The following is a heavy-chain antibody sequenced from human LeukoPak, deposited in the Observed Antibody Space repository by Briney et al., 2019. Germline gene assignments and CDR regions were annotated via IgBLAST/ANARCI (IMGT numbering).Heavy chain of an antibody. Sequence: KPSETLSLTCTVSGYSISSGYYWGWIRQPPGKGLEWIGSIYHSGSTYYNPSLKSRVTISVDTSKNQFSLKLSSVTAADTAVYYCARDRSYEDYWGQGTLVTVSS. D-gene: IGHD5-18*01. J-gene: IGHJ4*02. CDR2: IYHSGST. CDR1: GYSISSGYY. V-gene: IGHV4-38-2*02. CDR3: ARDRSYEDY.